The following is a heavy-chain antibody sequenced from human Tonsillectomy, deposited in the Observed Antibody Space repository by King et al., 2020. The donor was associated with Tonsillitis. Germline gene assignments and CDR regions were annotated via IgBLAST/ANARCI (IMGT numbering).Heavy chain of an antibody. Sequence: VQLVESGGGLVQPGGSLRLSCAASGFTFSNYWMSWVRQAPGKGLEWVANIKQDGSEKYYVDSVKGRFTISRDNAKNSLYLQMNSLRAEDTAVYYCASVAYYYNMDVWGQGTTVTVSS. CDR2: IKQDGSEK. CDR3: ASVAYYYNMDV. D-gene: IGHD5-12*01. V-gene: IGHV3-7*01. CDR1: GFTFSNYW. J-gene: IGHJ6*02.